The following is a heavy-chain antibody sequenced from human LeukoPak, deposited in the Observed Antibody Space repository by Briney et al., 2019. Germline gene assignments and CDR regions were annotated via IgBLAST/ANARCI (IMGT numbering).Heavy chain of an antibody. J-gene: IGHJ4*02. CDR2: IYYSGST. D-gene: IGHD6-13*01. V-gene: IGHV4-59*08. Sequence: SETLSLTCTVSGGSISSYYWSWIRQPPGKGLEWVGYIYYSGSTNYNPSLKSRVTISVDTSKNQFSLKLSSVTAAGTAVYYCATYSAAGRDFDYWGQGTLVTVSS. CDR1: GGSISSYY. CDR3: ATYSAAGRDFDY.